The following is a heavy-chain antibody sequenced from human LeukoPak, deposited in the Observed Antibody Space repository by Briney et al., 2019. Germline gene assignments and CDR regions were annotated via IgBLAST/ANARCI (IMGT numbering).Heavy chain of an antibody. CDR1: GGSFSGYY. J-gene: IGHJ6*03. CDR3: ARGRGDFWSGFRGRYYMDV. V-gene: IGHV4-34*01. D-gene: IGHD3-3*01. CDR2: INHSGST. Sequence: KTPETLSLTCAVYGGSFSGYYWSWIRQPPGKGLEWIGEINHSGSTNYNPSLKSRVTISVDTSKNQFSLKLSSVTAADTAVYYCARGRGDFWSGFRGRYYMDVWGKGTTVTVSS.